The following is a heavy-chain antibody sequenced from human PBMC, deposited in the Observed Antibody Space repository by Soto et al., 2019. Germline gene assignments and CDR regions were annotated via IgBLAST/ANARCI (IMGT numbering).Heavy chain of an antibody. Sequence: QVQLVESGGGVVQPGRSLRLSCAASGFTFSSYAMHWVRQAPGKGLEWVAVISYDGSNKYYADSVQGRCTISRDNSKNTLYMQMNSLRAEDPAVYYCARDMSTSGDSPMYHGMDVWGQGTTVTVSS. D-gene: IGHD4-17*01. CDR2: ISYDGSNK. J-gene: IGHJ6*02. CDR1: GFTFSSYA. CDR3: ARDMSTSGDSPMYHGMDV. V-gene: IGHV3-30-3*01.